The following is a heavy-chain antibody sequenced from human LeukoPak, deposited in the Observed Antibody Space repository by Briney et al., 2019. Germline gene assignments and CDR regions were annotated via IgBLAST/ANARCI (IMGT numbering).Heavy chain of an antibody. CDR1: GFTFSSYG. Sequence: GGSLRLSCAASGFTFSSYGMHWVRQAPGKGLEWVAVISYDGSNKYYADSVKGRFTISRDNSKNTLYLQMNSLRAEDTAVYYCAEDLVYYDSSPGAFDIWGQGTMVTVSS. CDR3: AEDLVYYDSSPGAFDI. V-gene: IGHV3-30*18. CDR2: ISYDGSNK. J-gene: IGHJ3*02. D-gene: IGHD3-22*01.